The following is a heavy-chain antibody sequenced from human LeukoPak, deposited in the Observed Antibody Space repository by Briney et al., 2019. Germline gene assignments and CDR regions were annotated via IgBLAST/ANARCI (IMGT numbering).Heavy chain of an antibody. D-gene: IGHD1-26*01. Sequence: GGSLRLSCAASGFTFDDYGMSWVRQAPGKGLEWVSGINWNGGSTGYADSVKGRFTISRDNAKNSLYLQMNSLRAEDTALYYCARERQGSGKLRYYMDVWGKGTTVTVSS. V-gene: IGHV3-20*04. J-gene: IGHJ6*03. CDR3: ARERQGSGKLRYYMDV. CDR1: GFTFDDYG. CDR2: INWNGGST.